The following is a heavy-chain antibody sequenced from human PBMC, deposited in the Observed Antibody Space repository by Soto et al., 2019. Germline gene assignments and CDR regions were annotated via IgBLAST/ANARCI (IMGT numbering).Heavy chain of an antibody. J-gene: IGHJ6*02. CDR1: GFIFSGYA. CDR3: ARGSGGYSYYGVDV. CDR2: ISYDGSNK. D-gene: IGHD3-16*01. Sequence: GGSLRLSCAASGFIFSGYAMHWVRQAPGKGLEWVALISYDGSNKYYADSVKGRFTISRDSSKNTMYLQMNSLRAEDTAVFYCARGSGGYSYYGVDVWGQGTTVTV. V-gene: IGHV3-30-3*01.